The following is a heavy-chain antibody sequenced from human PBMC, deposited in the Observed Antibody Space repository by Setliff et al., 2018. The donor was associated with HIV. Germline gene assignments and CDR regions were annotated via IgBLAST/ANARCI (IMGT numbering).Heavy chain of an antibody. CDR2: IRGTHNGATT. CDR3: GRVGGAAEPYYYFMDV. Sequence: GGSLRLSCAASGFTFSSYAMSWFRQAPGKGLEWVGFIRGTHNGATTDYAASVKGRFTVSRDSSKSSVYLQMDSLKTEDTAVYYCGRVGGAAEPYYYFMDVWGKGTTVTVSS. J-gene: IGHJ6*03. D-gene: IGHD3-16*01. CDR1: GFTFSSYA. V-gene: IGHV3-49*01.